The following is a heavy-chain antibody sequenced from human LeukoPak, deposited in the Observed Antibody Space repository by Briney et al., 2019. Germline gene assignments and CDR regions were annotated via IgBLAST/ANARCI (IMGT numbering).Heavy chain of an antibody. CDR3: TRAGGSYSPLGS. CDR2: ISTDGSYT. V-gene: IGHV3-74*01. J-gene: IGHJ4*02. D-gene: IGHD1-26*01. Sequence: GSLRLSCAASGFTFSSYWMHWVRQAPGKGLVWVSRISTDGSYTTYADSVKGRFTISRDTAKNTLYLQMNSLRAEDTAVYYCTRAGGSYSPLGSWGQGTLVTVSS. CDR1: GFTFSSYW.